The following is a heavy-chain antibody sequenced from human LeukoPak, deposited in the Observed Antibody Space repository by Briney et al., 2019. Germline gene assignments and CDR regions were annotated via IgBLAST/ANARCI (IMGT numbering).Heavy chain of an antibody. V-gene: IGHV3-21*01. Sequence: PGGSLRLSCAASGFTFSSYSMNWVRQAPGKGLEWVSSISSSSSYIYYADSVKGRFTISRDNAKNSLYLQMNSLRAEDTAVYYCARDKTTRYRGRYYYYMDVWGKGTTVTVSS. CDR3: ARDKTTRYRGRYYYYMDV. CDR2: ISSSSSYI. D-gene: IGHD1-26*01. J-gene: IGHJ6*03. CDR1: GFTFSSYS.